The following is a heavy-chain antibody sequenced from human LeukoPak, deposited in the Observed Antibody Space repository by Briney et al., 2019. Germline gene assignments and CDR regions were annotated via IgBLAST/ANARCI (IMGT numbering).Heavy chain of an antibody. CDR1: GFTFSRHW. J-gene: IGHJ4*02. CDR3: ASDTVDAAVGIDY. CDR2: SNSDGSST. V-gene: IGHV3-74*01. D-gene: IGHD5-18*01. Sequence: GGSLRLSCAASGFTFSRHWMHWVRQAPGKGLVWVSRSNSDGSSTNYADSVKGRFTISRDNAKNTLYLQMDSLRAEDTAVYYCASDTVDAAVGIDYWGQGTLVTVSS.